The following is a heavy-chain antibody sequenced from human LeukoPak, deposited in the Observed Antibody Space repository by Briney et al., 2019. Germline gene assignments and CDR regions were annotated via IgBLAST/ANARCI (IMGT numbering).Heavy chain of an antibody. Sequence: SQTLSLTCAISGDSVSSNSAAWNWIRQSLSRGLEWLGRTYYRSRWYNDYAVSVKSRITINPDTSKNQFSLQLNSVTPEDTAVYYCARVITIFGVVNDWFDPWGQGTLVTVSS. CDR3: ARVITIFGVVNDWFDP. CDR2: TYYRSRWYN. D-gene: IGHD3-3*01. J-gene: IGHJ5*02. V-gene: IGHV6-1*01. CDR1: GDSVSSNSAA.